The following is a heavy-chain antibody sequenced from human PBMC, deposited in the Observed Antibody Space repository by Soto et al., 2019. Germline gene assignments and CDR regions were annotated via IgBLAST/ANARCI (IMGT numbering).Heavy chain of an antibody. Sequence: QLQLQESGPGLVKPSEPLSLTCTVSGGSIRADTYYWGWLRQPPGKGLEWIGSIYYSGTSSYNPSLKSRVTRSVDTSKEQLALRLSSVTAADTAVYCFAMLHCFSPNCVPLDPWGQGTRVIVSS. CDR1: GGSIRADTYY. CDR2: IYYSGTS. V-gene: IGHV4-39*01. CDR3: AMLHCFSPNCVPLDP. D-gene: IGHD2-2*01. J-gene: IGHJ5*02.